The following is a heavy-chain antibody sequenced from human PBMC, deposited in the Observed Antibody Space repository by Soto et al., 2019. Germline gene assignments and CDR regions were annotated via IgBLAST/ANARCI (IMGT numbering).Heavy chain of an antibody. CDR1: GFTFSKAW. CDR2: IKSKTDAETI. V-gene: IGHV3-15*01. CDR3: TTDSRSHYNPFVDY. J-gene: IGHJ4*02. D-gene: IGHD3-10*01. Sequence: EVQLVESGGGLVKPGGSLRLSCAASGFTFSKAWMSWVRQAPGKGLEWVGRIKSKTDAETIDYAAPVKGRFTISRDDSKNTLYLQMNSLKTEDTAVYYCTTDSRSHYNPFVDYWGQGILVTVSS.